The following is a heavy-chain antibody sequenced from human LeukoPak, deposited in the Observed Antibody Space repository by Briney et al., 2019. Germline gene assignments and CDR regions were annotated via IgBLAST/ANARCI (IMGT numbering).Heavy chain of an antibody. CDR3: ARDQYSNGPYYFDY. CDR2: ILYDGSNK. Sequence: GGSLRLSCAASGFTFSRYGMSWVRQAPGKGLEWVAVILYDGSNKYYADSVKGRFTISRDNSKNTLYLQMNSLRAEDTAVYYCARDQYSNGPYYFDYWGQGTLVTVSS. D-gene: IGHD5-18*01. V-gene: IGHV3-30*03. CDR1: GFTFSRYG. J-gene: IGHJ4*02.